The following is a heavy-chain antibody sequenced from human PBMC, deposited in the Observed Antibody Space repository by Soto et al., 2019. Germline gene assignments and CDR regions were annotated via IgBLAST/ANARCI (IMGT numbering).Heavy chain of an antibody. CDR1: GGSISSYY. Sequence: PSETLSLTCTFSGGSISSYYWSWIRQPAWKGLEWIGRIYTSGSTNYNPSLKTRVTMSVDTSKNQFSLKLSSVTAADTAVYYCASSSLYGMEVWGQGTTVTVSS. CDR2: IYTSGST. V-gene: IGHV4-4*07. CDR3: ASSSLYGMEV. J-gene: IGHJ6*02.